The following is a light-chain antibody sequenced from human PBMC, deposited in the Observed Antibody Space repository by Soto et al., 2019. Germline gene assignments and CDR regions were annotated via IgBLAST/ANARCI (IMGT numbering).Light chain of an antibody. CDR1: SNDVGGYDY. CDR2: EVN. V-gene: IGLV2-14*01. CDR3: GSNTSRSTV. J-gene: IGLJ1*01. Sequence: QSALTQPASVSGSPGQSITISCTGTSNDVGGYDYVSWYQQQPGKATKVIIYEVNNRPSGVSDRFSGSTSGNMASRTISCLHEADEDYYSCGSNTSRSTVFGTGTKVTVL.